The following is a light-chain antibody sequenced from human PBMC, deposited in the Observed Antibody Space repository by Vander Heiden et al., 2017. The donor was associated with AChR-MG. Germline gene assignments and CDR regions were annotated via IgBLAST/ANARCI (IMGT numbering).Light chain of an antibody. Sequence: DIQMTQSPSSLSASVGDRVTITCRASQYITSYLNWYQQKPGKAPKLLIYAASSLQSGVPSRFSGSESGTDFTLTISSLQPEDFATYYCQRSYSTLMYTFGQGTKLEIK. CDR1: QYITSY. CDR3: QRSYSTLMYT. J-gene: IGKJ2*01. CDR2: AAS. V-gene: IGKV1-39*01.